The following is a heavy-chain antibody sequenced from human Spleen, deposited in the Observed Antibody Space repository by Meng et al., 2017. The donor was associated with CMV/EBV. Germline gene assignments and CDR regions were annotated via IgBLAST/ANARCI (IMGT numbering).Heavy chain of an antibody. Sequence: SGFTFSNYAMNWVRQAPGKGLGWVSVIYSGGSNTFYADAVKGRFTVSRDDSKNMLFLQMNSLRGEDTAVYYCAKDRSYSSSSLVWDWGQGTLVTVSS. CDR2: IYSGGSNT. V-gene: IGHV3-23*03. J-gene: IGHJ4*02. D-gene: IGHD6-6*01. CDR3: AKDRSYSSSSLVWD. CDR1: GFTFSNYA.